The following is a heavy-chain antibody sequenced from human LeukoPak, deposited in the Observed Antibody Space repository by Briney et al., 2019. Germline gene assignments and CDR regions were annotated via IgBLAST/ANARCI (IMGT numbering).Heavy chain of an antibody. CDR3: AKGFLEWFSNWFDP. V-gene: IGHV3-23*01. J-gene: IGHJ5*02. Sequence: GGSLRLPCAASGFTFSSYAMSWARQAPGKGLEWGAAISGSGGSTYYADSVKGRFTISRDNSKNTLYLQMNSLRAEDTAVYYCAKGFLEWFSNWFDPWGQGTLVTVSS. D-gene: IGHD3-3*01. CDR2: ISGSGGST. CDR1: GFTFSSYA.